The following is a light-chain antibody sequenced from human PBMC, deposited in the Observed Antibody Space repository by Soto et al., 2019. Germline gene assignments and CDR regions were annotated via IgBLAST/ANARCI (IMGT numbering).Light chain of an antibody. CDR1: QSVSSY. CDR2: DAS. CDR3: QQPPLT. V-gene: IGKV3-11*01. Sequence: EIVLTQSPATLSLSPGERATLSCRASQSVSSYLAWYQQKPGQAPRLLIYDASNRATGIPARFSGSGSRTDFTLTISSLEPEDFAVYYCQQPPLTFGGGTKVEIK. J-gene: IGKJ4*01.